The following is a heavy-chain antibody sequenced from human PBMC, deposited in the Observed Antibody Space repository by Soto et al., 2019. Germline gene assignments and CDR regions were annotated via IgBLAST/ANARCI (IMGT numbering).Heavy chain of an antibody. CDR2: IYWDDDK. V-gene: IGHV2-5*02. Sequence: QITLKESGPPLVKPTQTLTLTCTFSGFSLSTSGVGVGWIRQPPGKALEWLALIYWDDDKRYSPSLKSRLTITKDTSKNQVVLTMTNMDPVDTATYYCAPTITMVNFNGFDPWGQGTLVTVSS. J-gene: IGHJ5*02. CDR1: GFSLSTSGVG. D-gene: IGHD3-10*01. CDR3: APTITMVNFNGFDP.